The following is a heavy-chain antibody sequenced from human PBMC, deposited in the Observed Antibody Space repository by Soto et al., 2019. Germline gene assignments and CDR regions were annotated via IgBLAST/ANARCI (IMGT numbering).Heavy chain of an antibody. V-gene: IGHV4-34*01. J-gene: IGHJ4*02. CDR2: ITRSGNT. Sequence: SETLSLTCAVYGGSFSGQYWTWIRQPPGKGLEWVGEITRSGNTNYNPSLKSRVTISVDTSKNQFSLKLSSVTAADTAVYYCACNYYDFWSGHYSVGYFDYWAQGTPVTVSS. D-gene: IGHD3-3*01. CDR3: ACNYYDFWSGHYSVGYFDY. CDR1: GGSFSGQY.